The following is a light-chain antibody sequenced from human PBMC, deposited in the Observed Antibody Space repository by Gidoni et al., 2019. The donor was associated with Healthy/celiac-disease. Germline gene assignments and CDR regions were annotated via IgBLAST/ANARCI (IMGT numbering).Light chain of an antibody. CDR2: QDS. CDR3: QAWDSLVV. Sequence: SYELTQPPSVSVSPGQTASITCSGDKLGDKYACWYQQKPGQSPVLVIYQDSKRPSGIPARFSGSNSGNTATLTISGTQAMDEADYYCQAWDSLVVFGGGTKLTVL. J-gene: IGLJ2*01. V-gene: IGLV3-1*01. CDR1: KLGDKY.